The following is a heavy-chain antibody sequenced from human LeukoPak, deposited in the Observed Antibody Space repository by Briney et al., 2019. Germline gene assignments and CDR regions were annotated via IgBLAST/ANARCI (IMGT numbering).Heavy chain of an antibody. CDR1: GFTFSSYE. D-gene: IGHD3-10*01. CDR3: AHVKARSGSTFDI. V-gene: IGHV3-48*03. Sequence: PGGSLRLSCAASGFTFSSYEMNWVRQAPGKGLEWVSYISSSGSTIYYADSVKGRFTISRDNAKNSLSLQMNSLRAEDTAVYYCAHVKARSGSTFDIWGQGTMVTVSS. J-gene: IGHJ3*02. CDR2: ISSSGSTI.